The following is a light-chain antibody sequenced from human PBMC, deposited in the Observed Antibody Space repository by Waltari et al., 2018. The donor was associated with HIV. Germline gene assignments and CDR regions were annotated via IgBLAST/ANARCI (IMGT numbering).Light chain of an antibody. J-gene: IGLJ2*01. Sequence: TISCTGTSSDVGGYNYVSWYQQHPGKAPKLLIYSNNQRPSGVPDRFSGSKSGTSASLAISGLQSEDEADYYCAAWDDSLNGVVFGGGTKLTVL. CDR3: AAWDDSLNGVV. V-gene: IGLV1-44*01. CDR2: SNN. CDR1: SSDVGGYNY.